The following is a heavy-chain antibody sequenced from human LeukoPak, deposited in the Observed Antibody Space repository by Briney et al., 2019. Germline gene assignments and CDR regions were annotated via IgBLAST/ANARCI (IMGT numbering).Heavy chain of an antibody. V-gene: IGHV4-59*01. CDR1: GGSISSYY. Sequence: PSETLSLTCTVSGGSISSYYWSWIRQPPGKGLEWLGYIYYSGSTNYNPSLKSRVTISVDTSKNQFSLKLSSVTAADTAVYYCARVATYYDFWSGYYLFDYWGQGTLVTVSS. CDR3: ARVATYYDFWSGYYLFDY. J-gene: IGHJ4*02. D-gene: IGHD3-3*01. CDR2: IYYSGST.